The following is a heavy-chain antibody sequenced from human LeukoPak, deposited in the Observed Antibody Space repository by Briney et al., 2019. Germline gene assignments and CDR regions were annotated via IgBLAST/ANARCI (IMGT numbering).Heavy chain of an antibody. Sequence: PSQTLSLTCAVSGDSISSGTYSWSWIRQPPGKGLEWIGYIYHSGSTYYNPSLKSRVTISVDRSKNQFSLKLSSVTAADTAVYYCAREYRSSSGGGWFDPWGQGTLVTVSS. CDR1: GDSISSGTYS. D-gene: IGHD6-6*01. V-gene: IGHV4-30-2*01. J-gene: IGHJ5*02. CDR2: IYHSGST. CDR3: AREYRSSSGGGWFDP.